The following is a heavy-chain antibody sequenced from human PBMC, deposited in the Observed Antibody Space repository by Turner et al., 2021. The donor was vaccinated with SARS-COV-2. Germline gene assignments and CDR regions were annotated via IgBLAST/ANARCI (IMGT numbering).Heavy chain of an antibody. CDR1: GFSVDSGY. V-gene: IGHV3-66*01. CDR3: ARRPQTSLYWYFDL. CDR2: IYNSGTT. Sequence: EEELAESGGGLVQPGGSLRLSCVASGFSVDSGYVDWVRQAPGNGLEAVSFIYNSGTTKIVDSVKGRFTISRDNSKNTIYLQMDSLRVEDTAVYYCARRPQTSLYWYFDLWGRGTPVTVSS. J-gene: IGHJ2*01. D-gene: IGHD4-17*01.